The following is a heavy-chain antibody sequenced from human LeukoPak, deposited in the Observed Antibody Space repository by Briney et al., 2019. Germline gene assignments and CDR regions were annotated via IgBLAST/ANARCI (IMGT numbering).Heavy chain of an antibody. CDR3: ARGGGYYYMDV. J-gene: IGHJ6*03. V-gene: IGHV3-64*02. CDR1: GFTFSNYA. CDR2: VGGEGTTT. D-gene: IGHD3-10*01. Sequence: GGSLRLSCAASGFTFSNYAMHWVRQAPGKGLEYVSAVGGEGTTTYYADSVKGRFTISRDNSRNTLDLQMNSLRAEDTAVYYCARGGGYYYMDVWGKGTTVTVSS.